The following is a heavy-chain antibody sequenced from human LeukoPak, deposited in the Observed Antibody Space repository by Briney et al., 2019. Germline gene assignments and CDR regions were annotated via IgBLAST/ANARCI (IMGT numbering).Heavy chain of an antibody. J-gene: IGHJ4*02. D-gene: IGHD2-2*01. Sequence: PGGSLRLSCAASGFTFSDYYMSWIRQAPGKGLEWLAFIKLDGSEKYYVDSVKGRFTISRDNAKKSLYLEMNILRAEDTAVYYCARNAPLDYWGQGTLVTVSS. V-gene: IGHV3-7*01. CDR2: IKLDGSEK. CDR3: ARNAPLDY. CDR1: GFTFSDYY.